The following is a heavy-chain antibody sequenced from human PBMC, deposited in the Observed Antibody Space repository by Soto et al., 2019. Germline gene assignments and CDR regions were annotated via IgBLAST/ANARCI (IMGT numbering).Heavy chain of an antibody. CDR1: GGSISSGGYS. V-gene: IGHV4-30-2*01. CDR2: IYHSGST. CDR3: ARAPTPMITGNWFDP. J-gene: IGHJ5*02. D-gene: IGHD3-16*01. Sequence: SETLSLTCAVSGGSISSGGYSWSWIRQPPGKGLEWIGYIYHSGSTYYNPSLKSRVTISVDRSKNQFSLKLSSVTAADTALYYCARAPTPMITGNWFDPWGQGTLVTVSS.